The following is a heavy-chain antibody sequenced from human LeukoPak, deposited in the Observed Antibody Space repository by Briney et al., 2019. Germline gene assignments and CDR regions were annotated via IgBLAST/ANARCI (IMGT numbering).Heavy chain of an antibody. CDR3: AKVSWANYFDY. J-gene: IGHJ4*02. D-gene: IGHD6-13*01. CDR2: ISGSGDNT. V-gene: IGHV3-23*01. CDR1: GFTISSYA. Sequence: GGSLTLSCAVSGFTISSYAMSWVRQAPGKGLEWVSTISGSGDNTYSADSMRGRFTIFRDNSKNTLFLQINILTADDTANYYCAKVSWANYFDYWGQGTLVTVSS.